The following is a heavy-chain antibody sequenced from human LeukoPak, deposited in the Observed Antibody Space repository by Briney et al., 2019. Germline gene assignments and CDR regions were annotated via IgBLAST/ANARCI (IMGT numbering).Heavy chain of an antibody. J-gene: IGHJ5*02. CDR2: ISGSGGST. V-gene: IGHV3-23*01. D-gene: IGHD3-10*01. CDR3: AKVFDYGSGSYHNTPENWFDP. Sequence: PGGSLRLSCAASGFTFSSYAMSWVRQAPGKGLEWVSAISGSGGSTYYADSVKGRFTISRDNSKNTLYLQMNSLRAEDTAVYYCAKVFDYGSGSYHNTPENWFDPWGQGTLVTVSS. CDR1: GFTFSSYA.